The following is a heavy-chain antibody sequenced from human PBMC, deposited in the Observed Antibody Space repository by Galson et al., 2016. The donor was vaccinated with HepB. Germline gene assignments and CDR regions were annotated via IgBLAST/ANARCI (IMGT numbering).Heavy chain of an antibody. CDR2: IYSGGAT. V-gene: IGHV3-53*01. Sequence: SLRLSCAASGISVSNNYMIWVRQAPGKGLEWVSSIYSGGATHYADSVKGRFTLPRDSSKNTLYLQMNSLRAEDTAVYFCARNPNAAATGTWGWGQGTLVTVSS. J-gene: IGHJ4*02. D-gene: IGHD6-13*01. CDR3: ARNPNAAATGTWG. CDR1: GISVSNNY.